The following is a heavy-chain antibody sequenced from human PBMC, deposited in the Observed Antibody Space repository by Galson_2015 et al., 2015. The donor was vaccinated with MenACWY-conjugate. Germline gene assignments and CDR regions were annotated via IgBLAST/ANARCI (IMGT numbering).Heavy chain of an antibody. Sequence: CAISGDSVSSNSAAWNWIRQSPSRGLEWLGRTYYRSKWYSDYAVSVKSRIAINVDTYKSQFSLHLNSVTPEDTAVYYCARESGRVFQYWGQGTLVAVSS. J-gene: IGHJ4*02. CDR1: GDSVSSNSAA. CDR3: ARESGRVFQY. V-gene: IGHV6-1*01. CDR2: TYYRSKWYS.